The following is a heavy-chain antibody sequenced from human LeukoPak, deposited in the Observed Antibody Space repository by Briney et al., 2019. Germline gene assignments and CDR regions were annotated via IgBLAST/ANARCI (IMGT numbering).Heavy chain of an antibody. V-gene: IGHV1-46*01. Sequence: ASVKVSCKTSGYTFTSHYMHWVRQAPGQGLEWMGLINPSGGSTTYAQKFQGRVTMTRDMSTSTVYMELSSLRSEDTAVYYCARDGYKAYNWLDPWGQGTLVTVSS. J-gene: IGHJ5*02. CDR3: ARDGYKAYNWLDP. CDR2: INPSGGST. D-gene: IGHD5-24*01. CDR1: GYTFTSHY.